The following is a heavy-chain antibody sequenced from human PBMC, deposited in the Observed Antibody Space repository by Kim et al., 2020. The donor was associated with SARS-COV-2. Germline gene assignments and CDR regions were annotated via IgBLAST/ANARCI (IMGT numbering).Heavy chain of an antibody. J-gene: IGHJ4*02. D-gene: IGHD1-7*01. CDR3: AANWNYDY. CDR2: INYNGAST. V-gene: IGHV3-64D*08. Sequence: GGSLRLSCSASGFTFSGYAMEWVRQAPGKGLEYVSAINYNGASTYYADSVKGRFTISRDNSKYTLYLQMSSLRPEDTAVYYCAANWNYDYWGQGTLVTV. CDR1: GFTFSGYA.